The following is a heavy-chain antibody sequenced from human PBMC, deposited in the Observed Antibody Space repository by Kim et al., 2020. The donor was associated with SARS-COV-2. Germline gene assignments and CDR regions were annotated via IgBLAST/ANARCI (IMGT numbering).Heavy chain of an antibody. V-gene: IGHV3-30*01. CDR3: ASGSGSYYYFDY. Sequence: YYADSVQGRFTISRDNSKNTLYLQMNSLRAEDTAVYYCASGSGSYYYFDYWGQGTLVTVSS. J-gene: IGHJ4*02. D-gene: IGHD1-26*01.